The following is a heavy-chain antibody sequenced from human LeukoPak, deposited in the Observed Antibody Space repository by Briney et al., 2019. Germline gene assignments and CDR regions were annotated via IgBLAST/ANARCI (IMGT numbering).Heavy chain of an antibody. CDR1: GFTVSSKY. D-gene: IGHD6-13*01. CDR3: AREASYSSSWWYFDH. Sequence: GGSLRLSCAASGFTVSSKYISWVRQAPGKGLEWVSVIYDGGSADYADSVKGRFTISRDNSKSKVFLQMNSLRVEDTAVYYCAREASYSSSWWYFDHWGQGTLVTVSP. CDR2: IYDGGSA. J-gene: IGHJ4*02. V-gene: IGHV3-66*01.